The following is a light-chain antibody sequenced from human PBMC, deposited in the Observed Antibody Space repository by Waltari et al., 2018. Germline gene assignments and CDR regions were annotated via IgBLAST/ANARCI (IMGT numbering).Light chain of an antibody. CDR3: QQYYSSPWT. CDR1: QSVFWNSNKNNY. Sequence: IVMTQSPDSLAVSLGERATINCWSSQSVFWNSNKNNYLAWYQHKPGQPPKLLFYWASTREYGVPDRFSGSGSGTDFTLTINNLQAEDVAVYYCQQYYSSPWTFGQGSKVEIK. V-gene: IGKV4-1*01. CDR2: WAS. J-gene: IGKJ1*01.